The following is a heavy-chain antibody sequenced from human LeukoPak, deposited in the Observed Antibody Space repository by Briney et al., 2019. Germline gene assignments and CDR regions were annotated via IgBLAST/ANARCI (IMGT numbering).Heavy chain of an antibody. CDR3: ARDNRGYNWIDGAFDY. V-gene: IGHV4-59*01. D-gene: IGHD1-1*01. J-gene: IGHJ4*02. CDR1: GGSISSYY. CDR2: IYYSGST. Sequence: SETLSLTCTVSGGSISSYYWSWIRQPPGKGLEWIGYIYYSGSTNYNPSLKSRVTISVDTSKNQFSLKLSSVTAADTAVYYCARDNRGYNWIDGAFDYWGQGTLVTVSS.